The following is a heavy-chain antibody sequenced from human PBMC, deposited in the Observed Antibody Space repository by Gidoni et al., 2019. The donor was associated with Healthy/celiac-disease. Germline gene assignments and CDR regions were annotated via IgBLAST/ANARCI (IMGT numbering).Heavy chain of an antibody. CDR2: IKSKTDGGTT. V-gene: IGHV3-15*01. Sequence: EVQLVESGGGLVKPGGSLRLSCAASGFTFRNAWMSWGRQAPGKGLEWVGRIKSKTDGGTTDYAAPVKGRFTISRDDSKNTLYLQMNSLKTEDTAVYYCTTIPNCGGDCYSSGWGQGTLVTVSS. CDR1: GFTFRNAW. D-gene: IGHD2-21*02. CDR3: TTIPNCGGDCYSSG. J-gene: IGHJ4*02.